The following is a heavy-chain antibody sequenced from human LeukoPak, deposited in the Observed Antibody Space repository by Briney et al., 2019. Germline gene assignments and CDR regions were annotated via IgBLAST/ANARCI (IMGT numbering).Heavy chain of an antibody. V-gene: IGHV3-64*01. D-gene: IGHD6-13*01. CDR3: ARTRFSSSWYGVDY. Sequence: PGGSLRLSCAASGFTFSSYAMHWVRQAPGKGLEYVSAISSNGGSTYYANSVKGRFTNSRDNSKNTLYLQMGSLRAEDMAVYYCARTRFSSSWYGVDYWGQGTLVTVSS. J-gene: IGHJ4*02. CDR2: ISSNGGST. CDR1: GFTFSSYA.